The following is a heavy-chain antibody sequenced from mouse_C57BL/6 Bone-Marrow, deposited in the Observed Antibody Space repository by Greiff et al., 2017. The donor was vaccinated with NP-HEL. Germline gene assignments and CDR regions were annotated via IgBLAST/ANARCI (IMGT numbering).Heavy chain of an antibody. CDR3: ARPPVTTGYAMDY. Sequence: QVQLKESGAELVRPGTSVKVSCKASGYAFTNYLIEWVKQRPGQGLEWIGVINPGSGGTNYNEKFKGKATLTADKSSSTAYMQLSSLTSEDAAVYFCARPPVTTGYAMDYWGQGTSVTVSS. CDR1: GYAFTNYL. D-gene: IGHD1-1*01. J-gene: IGHJ4*01. CDR2: INPGSGGT. V-gene: IGHV1-54*01.